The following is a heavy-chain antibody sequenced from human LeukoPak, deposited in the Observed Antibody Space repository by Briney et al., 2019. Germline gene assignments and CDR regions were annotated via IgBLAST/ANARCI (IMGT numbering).Heavy chain of an antibody. Sequence: SMKVSCKASGGTFSSYAISWVRQAPGQGLEWMGGIIPIFGTANYAQKFQGRVTITADESTSTAYMELSSLRSEDTAVYYCARADLGYCSSTSCYGVDYWGREPWSPSPQ. D-gene: IGHD2-2*01. J-gene: IGHJ4*02. CDR2: IIPIFGTA. V-gene: IGHV1-69*13. CDR1: GGTFSSYA. CDR3: ARADLGYCSSTSCYGVDY.